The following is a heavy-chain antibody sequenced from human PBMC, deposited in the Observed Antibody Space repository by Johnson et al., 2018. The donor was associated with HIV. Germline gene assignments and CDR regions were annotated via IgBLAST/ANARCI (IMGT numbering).Heavy chain of an antibody. V-gene: IGHV3-30*14. CDR1: GFTFSDHA. J-gene: IGHJ3*01. CDR2: ISYDGSNK. D-gene: IGHD1-14*01. CDR3: VREHRADESFDL. Sequence: QVHLVESGGGVVQPGRSLRLSCAASGFTFSDHAMHWVRQAPGKGLEWVAVISYDGSNKYYADSVKGRFTISRENVKNFVYLQMNSLTAGDTAVYYCVREHRADESFDLWGQGTMVTVSS.